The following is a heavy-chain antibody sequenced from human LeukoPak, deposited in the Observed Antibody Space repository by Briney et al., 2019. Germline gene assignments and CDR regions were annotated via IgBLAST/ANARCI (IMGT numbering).Heavy chain of an antibody. CDR2: IYSGGST. V-gene: IGHV3-66*01. CDR3: HLEIEWELGAFDI. D-gene: IGHD1-26*01. J-gene: IGHJ3*02. Sequence: PGGSLRLSCAASGFTVSSNYMSWVRQAPGKGLEWVSVIYSGGSTYYADSVKGRFTISRDNSKNTLYLQMNSLRAEDTAVYYCHLEIEWELGAFDIWGQGTMVTVSS. CDR1: GFTVSSNY.